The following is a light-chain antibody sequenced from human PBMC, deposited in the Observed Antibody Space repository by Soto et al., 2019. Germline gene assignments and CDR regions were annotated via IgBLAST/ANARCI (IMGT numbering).Light chain of an antibody. CDR1: SSNIGSNY. CDR2: RND. V-gene: IGLV1-47*01. Sequence: QSVLTQSPSAYGTPGQRVTISCSGSSSNIGSNYVYWFHQLPGTAPRLLIYRNDQRPSGVPDRFSGSKSGTSASLAISGLRSEDEADYYCAAWDGSLSALMFGGGTKLTVL. J-gene: IGLJ3*02. CDR3: AAWDGSLSALM.